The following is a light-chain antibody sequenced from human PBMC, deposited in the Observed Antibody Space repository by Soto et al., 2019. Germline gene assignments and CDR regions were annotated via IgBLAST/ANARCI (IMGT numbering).Light chain of an antibody. CDR2: EVS. J-gene: IGLJ3*02. Sequence: QSALTQPASVSGSPGQSITISCTGTSSDVCGYNYVSWYQQHPGKAPKLMIYEVSHRPSGVSNRFSGSKSANTASLTISGLQAEDEADYYCSSYTSKNTRVFGGGTKLTVL. CDR3: SSYTSKNTRV. CDR1: SSDVCGYNY. V-gene: IGLV2-14*01.